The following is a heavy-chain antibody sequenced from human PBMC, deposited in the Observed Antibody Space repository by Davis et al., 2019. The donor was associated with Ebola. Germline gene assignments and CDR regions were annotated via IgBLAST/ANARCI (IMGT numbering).Heavy chain of an antibody. D-gene: IGHD3-3*01. CDR1: GGSISSSSYY. J-gene: IGHJ4*02. V-gene: IGHV4-39*01. Sequence: PSETLSLTCTVSGGSISSSSYYWGWIRQPPGKGLEWIGNIYYSGSTYYNPSLKSRVTISVDTSKNQFSLNLSSVTAADTAVYYCARSGFLDSWGPGSLVTVSS. CDR3: ARSGFLDS. CDR2: IYYSGST.